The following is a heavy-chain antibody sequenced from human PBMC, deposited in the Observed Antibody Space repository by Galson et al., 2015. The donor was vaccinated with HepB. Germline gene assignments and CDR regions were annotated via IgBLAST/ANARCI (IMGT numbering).Heavy chain of an antibody. CDR1: GGSISSYY. D-gene: IGHD6-13*01. CDR2: IYYSGST. CDR3: ARDRSSSVWSYYYGMDV. Sequence: SLTCTVSGGSISSYYWSWIRRPPGTGLEWIGYIYYSGSTNYNPSLKSRVTISVDTSKNQFSLKLSSVTAADTAVYYCARDRSSSVWSYYYGMDVWGQGTTVTVSS. V-gene: IGHV4-59*01. J-gene: IGHJ6*02.